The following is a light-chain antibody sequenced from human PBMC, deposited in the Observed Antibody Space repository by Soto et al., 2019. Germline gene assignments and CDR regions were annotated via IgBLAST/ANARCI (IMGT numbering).Light chain of an antibody. CDR1: SSDFGDYNY. CDR2: GVS. J-gene: IGLJ1*01. Sequence: QSVLTQPASVSGSPGQSITISCTGTSSDFGDYNYVSWYQHHPDKAPKLIIFGVSNRPSGVSNRFSASKSGNTASLTISGLQVDDEADYYCSSYAASRTRVFGTGTKVTI. V-gene: IGLV2-14*01. CDR3: SSYAASRTRV.